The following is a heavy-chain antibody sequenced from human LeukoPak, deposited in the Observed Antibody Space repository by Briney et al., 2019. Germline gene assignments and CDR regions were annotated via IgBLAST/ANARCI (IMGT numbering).Heavy chain of an antibody. V-gene: IGHV1-69*04. CDR2: IIPILGIA. Sequence: ASVKVSCKASGGTFSSYAISWVRQAPGQGLEWMGRIIPILGIANYAQKFQGRVTITADKSTSTAYMELSSLRSEDTAVYYCARSSSSSNYYYYMDVWGKGTTVTVSS. J-gene: IGHJ6*03. CDR3: ARSSSSSNYYYYMDV. D-gene: IGHD6-6*01. CDR1: GGTFSSYA.